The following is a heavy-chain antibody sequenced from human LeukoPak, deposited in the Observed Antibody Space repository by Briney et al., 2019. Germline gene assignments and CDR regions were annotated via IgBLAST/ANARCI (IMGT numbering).Heavy chain of an antibody. CDR2: IYHSGSS. D-gene: IGHD4-17*01. Sequence: PSETLSLTCAVSGGSISSRNWWSWVRQPPGKGLEWIGEIYHSGSSNYNPSLKTRVTISVDKSKNQFSLKLSSVTAADTAVYYCARASHDYGDYSHFDYWGQGTLVTVSS. V-gene: IGHV4-4*02. J-gene: IGHJ4*02. CDR1: GGSISSRNW. CDR3: ARASHDYGDYSHFDY.